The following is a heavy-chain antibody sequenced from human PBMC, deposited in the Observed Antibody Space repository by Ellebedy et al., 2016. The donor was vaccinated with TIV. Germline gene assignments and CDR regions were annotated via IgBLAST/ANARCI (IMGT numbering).Heavy chain of an antibody. Sequence: AASVKVSCKASGYTFTGYYMHWVRQAPGQGLKWMGWINPNSGGRMYAQKFQGRVTMTGDTAVSTAYMELSRLSPDDTAVYYCAREGMTTVTYYYGMDVWGQGTTVTVSS. CDR3: AREGMTTVTYYYGMDV. V-gene: IGHV1-2*02. D-gene: IGHD4-17*01. CDR2: INPNSGGR. CDR1: GYTFTGYY. J-gene: IGHJ6*02.